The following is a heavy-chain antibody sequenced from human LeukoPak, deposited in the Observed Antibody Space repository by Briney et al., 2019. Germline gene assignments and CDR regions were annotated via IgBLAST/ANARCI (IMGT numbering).Heavy chain of an antibody. D-gene: IGHD3-16*01. CDR3: ARLPGTNWMGEYYFDY. J-gene: IGHJ4*02. CDR1: GGSFSTSSYY. CDR2: VYYSGTT. Sequence: SETLSLTCTVSGGSFSTSSYYWGWVRQPPGEGLEWIGSVYYSGTTYYNPSLKSRVTISVDTSKNQFSLKLSSVTAADTAVYYCARLPGTNWMGEYYFDYWGQGTLVTVSS. V-gene: IGHV4-39*01.